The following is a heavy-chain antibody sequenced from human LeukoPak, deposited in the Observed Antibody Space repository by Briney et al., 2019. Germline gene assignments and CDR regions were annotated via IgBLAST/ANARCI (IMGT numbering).Heavy chain of an antibody. CDR3: ATGLGYYFDY. J-gene: IGHJ4*02. V-gene: IGHV4-38-2*02. Sequence: PSETLSLTCTVSGYSISSGYYWGWIRQPPGKGLEWIGNIHHSGSTYYNPSLKSRVTISVDTSKNQFSLKLSSVTAADTAVYYCATGLGYYFDYWGQGTLVTVSS. D-gene: IGHD3-16*01. CDR1: GYSISSGYY. CDR2: IHHSGST.